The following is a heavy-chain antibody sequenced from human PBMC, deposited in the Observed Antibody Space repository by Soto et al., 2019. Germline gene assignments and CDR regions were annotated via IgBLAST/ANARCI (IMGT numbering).Heavy chain of an antibody. Sequence: QVQLQESGPGLVKPSQTLSLTCTVSGGSISSGGYYWSWIRQHPGKGLEWIGYIYYSGSTYYNPSLKRRVTISVDTSKNQFSLKLSSVTAADTAVYYCARAPIYYFYWLLSAFDIWGQGTMVTVSS. V-gene: IGHV4-31*03. D-gene: IGHD3-9*01. CDR1: GGSISSGGYY. J-gene: IGHJ3*02. CDR2: IYYSGST. CDR3: ARAPIYYFYWLLSAFDI.